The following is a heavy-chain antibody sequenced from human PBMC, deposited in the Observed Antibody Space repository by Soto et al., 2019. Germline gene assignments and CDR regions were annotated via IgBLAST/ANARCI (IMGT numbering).Heavy chain of an antibody. J-gene: IGHJ4*02. D-gene: IGHD3-3*01. Sequence: SXKVSFKAAGYIXIAHYRHWVRQAPGQGLEWRGWINPDSGGKQYAQKFQGRVTITRDTSITTAYIELNSLTSDDPAVYYCARGSFGYYFDSWGQGTLVTASS. CDR1: GYIXIAHY. CDR2: INPDSGGK. V-gene: IGHV1-2*02. CDR3: ARGSFGYYFDS.